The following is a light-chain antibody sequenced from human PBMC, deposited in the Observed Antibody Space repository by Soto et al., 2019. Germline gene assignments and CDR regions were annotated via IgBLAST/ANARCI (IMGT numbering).Light chain of an antibody. Sequence: EIVMTQSSATLSVSPGERATLSCRASQSVRSNLAWYQQKPSQAPRLLIYGASTRATGLPARFSSSGSGTEFTLTISSLHSEDFAVYYCQQYNNWPPWTFGQGTKVEIK. V-gene: IGKV3-15*01. CDR1: QSVRSN. CDR3: QQYNNWPPWT. CDR2: GAS. J-gene: IGKJ1*01.